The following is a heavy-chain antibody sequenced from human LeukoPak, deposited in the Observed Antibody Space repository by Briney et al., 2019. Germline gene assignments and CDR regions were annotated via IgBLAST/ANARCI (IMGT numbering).Heavy chain of an antibody. Sequence: GGSLRLSCAASGFTFSSYAMHWVRQAPGKGLEWVAVISYDGSNKYYADSVKGRFTISRDNSKNTLYLQMNSLRAEDTAVYYCASTYSSSSVSAFDIWGQGTMVTASS. CDR2: ISYDGSNK. J-gene: IGHJ3*02. CDR1: GFTFSSYA. V-gene: IGHV3-30*14. CDR3: ASTYSSSSVSAFDI. D-gene: IGHD6-6*01.